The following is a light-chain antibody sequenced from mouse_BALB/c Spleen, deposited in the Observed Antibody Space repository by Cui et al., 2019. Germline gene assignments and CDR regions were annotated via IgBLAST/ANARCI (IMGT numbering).Light chain of an antibody. V-gene: IGKV4-55*01. J-gene: IGKJ1*01. CDR1: SMVSY. CDR2: DTS. Sequence: QIVLTQSPAIMSASPGKKVTRTFSASSMVSYMYWYKQTPGSSPRLLIYDTSHLASGGPVRFSGSGSGTYYSLTISRMEAEDAATYYCQQWSSYPWTFGGGTKLEIK. CDR3: QQWSSYPWT.